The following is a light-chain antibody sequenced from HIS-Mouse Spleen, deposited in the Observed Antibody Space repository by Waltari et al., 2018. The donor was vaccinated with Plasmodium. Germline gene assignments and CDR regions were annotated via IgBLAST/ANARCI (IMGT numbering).Light chain of an antibody. J-gene: IGKJ2*01. CDR2: WAS. CDR3: QQYYSTPYT. V-gene: IGKV4-1*01. CDR1: TSVLYSSNNKNY. Sequence: DIVMTQSPDPLAVSLGERATINCKSSTSVLYSSNNKNYFAWYQQKPGQPPKLLIYWASTRESGVPDRFSGSGSGTDFTLTISSLQAEDVAVYYCQQYYSTPYTFGQGTKLEIK.